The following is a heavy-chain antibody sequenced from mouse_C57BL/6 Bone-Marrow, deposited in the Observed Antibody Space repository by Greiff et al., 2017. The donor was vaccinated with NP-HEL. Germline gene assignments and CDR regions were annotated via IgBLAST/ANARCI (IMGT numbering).Heavy chain of an antibody. CDR2: INPDSSTI. D-gene: IGHD1-1*01. CDR3: ARPGGSSYKDYAMDY. V-gene: IGHV4-1*01. Sequence: EVKLLESGGGLVQPGGSLKLSCAASGIDFSRYWMSWVRRAPGKGLEWIGEINPDSSTINYAPSLKDKFIISRDNAKNTLYLQMSKVRSEDTALYYCARPGGSSYKDYAMDYWGQGTSVTVSS. J-gene: IGHJ4*01. CDR1: GIDFSRYW.